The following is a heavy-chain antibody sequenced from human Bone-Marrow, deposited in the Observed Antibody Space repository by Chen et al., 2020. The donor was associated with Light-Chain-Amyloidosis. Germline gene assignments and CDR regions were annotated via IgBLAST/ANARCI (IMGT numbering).Heavy chain of an antibody. D-gene: IGHD2-15*01. CDR3: ARCNGGTCYSSGYFHGMDV. J-gene: IGHJ6*02. CDR2: MSGSSSYI. CDR1: GFTFSTNS. Sequence: EVQLVESGGGLVRPGGSLRLSCAASGFTFSTNSMTWVRQAPGTGLEWVSSMSGSSSYIFYADSVKGRFTISRDNAKNSLYLQMDSLRAEDTAIYYCARCNGGTCYSSGYFHGMDVWGQGTTVTVSS. V-gene: IGHV3-21*01.